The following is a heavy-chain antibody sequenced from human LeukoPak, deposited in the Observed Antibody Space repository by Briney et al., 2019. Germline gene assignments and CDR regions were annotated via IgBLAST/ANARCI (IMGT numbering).Heavy chain of an antibody. CDR1: GYSISSGYY. CDR3: ARLNCSGGSCLYYYYCYYMDV. Sequence: SETLSLTCTVSGYSISSGYYWGWIRQPPGKGLEWIGSIYHSGSTYYNPSLKSRVTISVDTSKNQFSLKLSSVTAADTAAYYCARLNCSGGSCLYYYYCYYMDVWGKGTTVTVSS. J-gene: IGHJ6*03. CDR2: IYHSGST. V-gene: IGHV4-38-2*02. D-gene: IGHD2-15*01.